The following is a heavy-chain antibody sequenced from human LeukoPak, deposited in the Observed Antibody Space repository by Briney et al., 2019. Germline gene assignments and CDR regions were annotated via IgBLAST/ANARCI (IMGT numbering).Heavy chain of an antibody. J-gene: IGHJ4*02. CDR2: IWYDGSNK. V-gene: IGHV3-33*06. Sequence: GGSLRLSCAASVFTFSSYGMHWVRQAPGKGLEWVAVIWYDGSNKYYADSVKGRFTISRDNSKNTLYLQMNSLRAEDTAVYYCAKPGPSDYAGVYYFDYRGQGTLVTVSS. CDR1: VFTFSSYG. D-gene: IGHD4-17*01. CDR3: AKPGPSDYAGVYYFDY.